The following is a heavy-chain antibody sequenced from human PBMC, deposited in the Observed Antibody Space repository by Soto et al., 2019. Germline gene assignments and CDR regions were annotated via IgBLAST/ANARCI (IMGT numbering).Heavy chain of an antibody. J-gene: IGHJ6*02. CDR3: ARDHYYPPEDYYYGMDV. V-gene: IGHV4-31*03. CDR1: GGSISSGGYY. CDR2: IYYSGST. Sequence: QVQLQESGPGLVKPSQTLSLTCTVSGGSISSGGYYWSWIRQHPGKGLEWIGYIYYSGSTYYNPSLKSRVTISVDTSKNQFSLKLSSVTAADTAVYYCARDHYYPPEDYYYGMDVWGQGTTVTVSS. D-gene: IGHD3-22*01.